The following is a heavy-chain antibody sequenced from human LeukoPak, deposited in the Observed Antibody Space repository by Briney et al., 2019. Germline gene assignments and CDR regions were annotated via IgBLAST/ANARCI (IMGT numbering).Heavy chain of an antibody. V-gene: IGHV4-59*08. CDR3: ARLRSSEEFDY. J-gene: IGHJ4*02. CDR1: GGSISSYY. Sequence: SETLSLTCTVSGGSISSYYWSWIRQPPGKGLEWIGYIYYSGSTNYNPSLKSRVTISVDTSKNQFSLKLSSVTAADTAVYYCARLRSSEEFDYWGQGTLATVSS. D-gene: IGHD6-25*01. CDR2: IYYSGST.